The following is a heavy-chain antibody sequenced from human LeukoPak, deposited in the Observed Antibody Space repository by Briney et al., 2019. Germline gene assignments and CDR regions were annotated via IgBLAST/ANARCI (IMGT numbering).Heavy chain of an antibody. CDR2: IRFDGSTQ. CDR1: GFTFSNYG. J-gene: IGHJ6*03. D-gene: IGHD5-24*01. V-gene: IGHV3-30*02. CDR3: AKDGGVQLDYYYMDV. Sequence: GGSLRLSCAASGFTFSNYGMHWVRQAPGKGLEWVAFIRFDGSTQDYADSVRGRFTISRDNSKNTLYLQMDSLRAEDTAAYYCAKDGGVQLDYYYMDVWGKGTTVPVFS.